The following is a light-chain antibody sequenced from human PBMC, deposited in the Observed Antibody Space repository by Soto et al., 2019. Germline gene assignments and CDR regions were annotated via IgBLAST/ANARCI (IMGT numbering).Light chain of an antibody. CDR2: AAS. CDR1: RRISSDY. CDR3: LQSGNSPPT. V-gene: IGKV3-20*01. J-gene: IGKJ2*01. Sequence: EVVLTQSPGTLALSPGERATLSCRPSRRISSDYLAWYQQQPGQAPRLLIYAASRRAPDIPDRFTGSGSGTDFTLIISRLEPEDFAVYYCLQSGNSPPTFGQGTRLEIK.